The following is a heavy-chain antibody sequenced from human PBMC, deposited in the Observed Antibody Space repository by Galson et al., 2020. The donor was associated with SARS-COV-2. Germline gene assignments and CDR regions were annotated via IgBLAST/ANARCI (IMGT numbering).Heavy chain of an antibody. CDR3: ARDPRSGYRSVDY. Sequence: PAGSLRLSCAASGFTFSSYAMHWVRQAPGKGLEWVAVISYDGSNKYYADSVKGRFTISRDNSKNTLYLQMNSLRAEDTAVYYCARDPRSGYRSVDYWGQGTLVTVSS. V-gene: IGHV3-30-3*01. J-gene: IGHJ4*02. CDR2: ISYDGSNK. CDR1: GFTFSSYA. D-gene: IGHD3-22*01.